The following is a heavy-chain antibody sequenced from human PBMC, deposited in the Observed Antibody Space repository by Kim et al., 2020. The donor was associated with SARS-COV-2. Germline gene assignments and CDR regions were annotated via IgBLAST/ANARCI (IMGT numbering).Heavy chain of an antibody. D-gene: IGHD6-19*01. V-gene: IGHV3-33*01. CDR3: GRDRAHTGWRLFDY. Sequence: YGDAGKGRFTISRDNAKNTLFLQVNSLRVEDTAMYYCGRDRAHTGWRLFDYWGQGTLVTVSS. J-gene: IGHJ4*02.